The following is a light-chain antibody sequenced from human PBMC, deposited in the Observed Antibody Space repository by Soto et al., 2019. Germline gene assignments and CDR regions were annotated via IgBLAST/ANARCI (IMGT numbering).Light chain of an antibody. Sequence: EIVLIQSPATLSLSPGERSTLSCRASQSVSRHLAWYQQKPGQAPRLLIFDASNRATGIPARFSGSGSGTDFTLTIRSLEHEDFAVYYCQQRGTFGGGTKVDIK. J-gene: IGKJ4*01. CDR3: QQRGT. V-gene: IGKV3-11*01. CDR1: QSVSRH. CDR2: DAS.